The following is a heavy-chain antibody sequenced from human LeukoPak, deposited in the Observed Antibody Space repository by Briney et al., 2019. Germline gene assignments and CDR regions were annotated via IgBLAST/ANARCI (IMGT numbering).Heavy chain of an antibody. D-gene: IGHD5-18*01. CDR3: ARDPRDTAMVGPDY. V-gene: IGHV3-33*01. CDR2: IWYEGSNK. Sequence: GGSLRLSCAASGFTFSSYGMHWVRQAPGKGLEWVAVIWYEGSNKYYADSVKGRFTISRDNSKNTLYLQMNSLRAEDTAVYYCARDPRDTAMVGPDYWGQGTLVTVSS. J-gene: IGHJ4*02. CDR1: GFTFSSYG.